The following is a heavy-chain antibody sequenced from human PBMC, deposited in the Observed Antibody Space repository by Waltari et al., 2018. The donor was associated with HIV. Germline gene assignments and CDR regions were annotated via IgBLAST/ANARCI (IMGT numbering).Heavy chain of an antibody. D-gene: IGHD1-26*01. Sequence: QVQLQESGPGLVKPSQTLSLTCTVSGGSISRDDYYWSWIRQPPGKGLEWIGYIYYSGSTYYNPSLKSRVTISVDRSKNQFSLKLSSVTAADTAVYYCARVGDSGTYSEAFDIWGQGTMVTVSS. V-gene: IGHV4-30-4*08. CDR2: IYYSGST. J-gene: IGHJ3*02. CDR3: ARVGDSGTYSEAFDI. CDR1: GGSISRDDYY.